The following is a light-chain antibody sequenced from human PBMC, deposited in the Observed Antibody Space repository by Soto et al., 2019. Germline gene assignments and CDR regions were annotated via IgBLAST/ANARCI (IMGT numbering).Light chain of an antibody. CDR2: AAS. Sequence: DIQMTQSPSSLSASVGDRVTITCRASQSITTYLNWYQQKPGKAPKLLIYAASSLESGVPSTLRGSGSGTNSTLTNSSLQPEDFETYYYQQSYSTPWTFGQGTKVEIK. CDR3: QQSYSTPWT. CDR1: QSITTY. J-gene: IGKJ1*01. V-gene: IGKV1-39*01.